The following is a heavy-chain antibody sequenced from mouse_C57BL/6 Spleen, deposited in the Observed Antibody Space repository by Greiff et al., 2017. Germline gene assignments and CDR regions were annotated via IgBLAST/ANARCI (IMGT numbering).Heavy chain of an antibody. CDR3: ARGHYYGSRYLYYAMDY. J-gene: IGHJ4*01. CDR2: IYPGDGDT. CDR1: GYAFSSSW. V-gene: IGHV1-82*01. Sequence: VQLQESGPELVKPGASVKISCKASGYAFSSSWMNWVKQRPGKGLEWIGRIYPGDGDTNYNGKFKGKATLTADKTSSTAYMQLSSLTSEDSAVYFCARGHYYGSRYLYYAMDYWGQGTSVTVSS. D-gene: IGHD1-1*01.